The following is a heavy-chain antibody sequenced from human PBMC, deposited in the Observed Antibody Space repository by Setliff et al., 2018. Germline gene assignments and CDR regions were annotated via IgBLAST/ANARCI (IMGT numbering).Heavy chain of an antibody. CDR2: VNDDGSSA. CDR1: GFTFVNYW. CDR3: ARGLVAAAGFDY. D-gene: IGHD6-13*01. J-gene: IGHJ4*02. Sequence: PGGSLRLSCAASGFTFVNYWMHWVRQAPGKGLVWVSRVNDDGSSAMYADSVKGRFTIARDNAKNSLYLQMNSLRAEDTAVYYCARGLVAAAGFDYWGQGTLVTVSS. V-gene: IGHV3-74*03.